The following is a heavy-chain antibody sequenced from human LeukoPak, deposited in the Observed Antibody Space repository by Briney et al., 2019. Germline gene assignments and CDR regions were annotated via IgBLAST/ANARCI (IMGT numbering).Heavy chain of an antibody. Sequence: GGSLRLSCAASGFAFSNYVMSWVRQAPGKGLEWVSSISGSSDNTYYADSAKGRFTISRDNSKNTPFLQMNTLRAEDTAVYYCANWDSGSYTFDYWGQGTLVAVSS. CDR1: GFAFSNYV. CDR2: ISGSSDNT. CDR3: ANWDSGSYTFDY. V-gene: IGHV3-23*01. D-gene: IGHD1-26*01. J-gene: IGHJ4*02.